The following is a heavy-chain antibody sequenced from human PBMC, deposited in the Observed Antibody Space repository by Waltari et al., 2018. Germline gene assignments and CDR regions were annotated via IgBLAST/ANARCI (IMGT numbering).Heavy chain of an antibody. CDR1: GGSISSGSYY. Sequence: QVQLQESGPGLVKPSQTLSLTCTVSGGSISSGSYYWSWIRQPAGKGLEWIGRIYTSGSTNYNPTVKIRVTISVDTSKNQFSLKLSSVTAADAAVYYCARDGYYDSSGYYLDAFDIWGQGTMVTVSS. V-gene: IGHV4-61*02. J-gene: IGHJ3*02. CDR2: IYTSGST. CDR3: ARDGYYDSSGYYLDAFDI. D-gene: IGHD3-22*01.